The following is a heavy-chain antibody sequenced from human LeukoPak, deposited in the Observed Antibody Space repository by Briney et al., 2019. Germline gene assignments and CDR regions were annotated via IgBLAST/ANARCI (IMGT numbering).Heavy chain of an antibody. Sequence: PSQTLSLTCTVSGGSISSGDYYWSWIRQPPGKGLEWIGYIYYSGSTYYNPSLKSRVTISVDTSKNQFSLKLSSVTAADTAVYYCARGNFSSSWPYYYYYGMDVWGQGTTVTASS. D-gene: IGHD6-13*01. CDR3: ARGNFSSSWPYYYYYGMDV. CDR1: GGSISSGDYY. V-gene: IGHV4-30-4*01. CDR2: IYYSGST. J-gene: IGHJ6*02.